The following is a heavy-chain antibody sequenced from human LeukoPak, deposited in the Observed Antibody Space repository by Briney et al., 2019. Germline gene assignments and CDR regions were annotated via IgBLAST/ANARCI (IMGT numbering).Heavy chain of an antibody. J-gene: IGHJ4*02. CDR1: GFTFSSYW. CDR2: IASDGSST. Sequence: PGGSLRLSCAASGFTFSSYWMNWVRQAPGKGLVWVSRIASDGSSTTYADSVKGRFTISRDNARNTLYLQMNSLRAEDTAVYYCARSSDSSGYYVYWGQGTLVTVSS. V-gene: IGHV3-74*01. D-gene: IGHD3-22*01. CDR3: ARSSDSSGYYVY.